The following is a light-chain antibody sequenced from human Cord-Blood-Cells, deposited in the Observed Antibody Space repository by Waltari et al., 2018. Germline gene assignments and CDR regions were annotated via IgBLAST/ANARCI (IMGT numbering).Light chain of an antibody. CDR1: SLRSYY. CDR2: GKN. V-gene: IGLV3-19*01. J-gene: IGLJ2*01. CDR3: NSRDSSGNHVV. Sequence: SSELTLDPAVSVALVQPVRIPCPGDSLRSYYASWYQQKPGQAPVLVIYGKNNRPSGIPDRFSCSSSRNTASLTITGAQAEDEADDYYNSRDSSGNHVVFGGGTKLTVL.